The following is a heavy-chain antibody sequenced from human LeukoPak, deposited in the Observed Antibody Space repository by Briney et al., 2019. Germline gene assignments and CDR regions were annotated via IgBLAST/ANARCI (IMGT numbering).Heavy chain of an antibody. Sequence: SRTLSLTCTVSGGSISRGTYYWSWVRQPAGEGPQWIGRISTSGSTHYNPSLESRLTISIDTSKNQFSLKLSSVTAADTAVYYCARDLSGTGATTLAYWGLGTLVTVSS. CDR2: ISTSGST. V-gene: IGHV4-61*02. CDR3: ARDLSGTGATTLAY. D-gene: IGHD1-26*01. J-gene: IGHJ4*02. CDR1: GGSISRGTYY.